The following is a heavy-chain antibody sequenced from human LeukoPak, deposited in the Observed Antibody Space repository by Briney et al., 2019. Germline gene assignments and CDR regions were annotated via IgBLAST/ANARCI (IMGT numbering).Heavy chain of an antibody. Sequence: PGGSLRLSCAASGFTFSSYWMSWVRQAPGKGLEWVANIKQDGSEKYYVDSVKGRFTISRDNAKNSLYLQMNSLRAEDTAVYYCARDEDCDYVWGSQFDYWGQGTLVTVSS. V-gene: IGHV3-7*01. CDR3: ARDEDCDYVWGSQFDY. CDR2: IKQDGSEK. J-gene: IGHJ4*02. D-gene: IGHD3-16*01. CDR1: GFTFSSYW.